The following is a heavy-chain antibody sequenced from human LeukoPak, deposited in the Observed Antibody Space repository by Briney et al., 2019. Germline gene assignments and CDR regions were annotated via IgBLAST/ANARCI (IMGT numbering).Heavy chain of an antibody. CDR3: ARGPLAQNYYYYYMDV. J-gene: IGHJ6*03. Sequence: WIRQPPGKGLEWVANIKQDGSEKYYVDSVKGRFTISRDNAKNSLYLQMNSLRAEDTAVYYCARGPLAQNYYYYYMDVWGKGTTVTVSS. V-gene: IGHV3-7*01. CDR2: IKQDGSEK.